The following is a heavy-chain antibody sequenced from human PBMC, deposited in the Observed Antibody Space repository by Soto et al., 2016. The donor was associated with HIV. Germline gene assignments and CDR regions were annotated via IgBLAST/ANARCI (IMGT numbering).Heavy chain of an antibody. V-gene: IGHV1-18*04. CDR3: GRDQYSGWYERAANWFDP. D-gene: IGHD6-19*01. CDR2: ISPYNGNT. Sequence: QVQLVQSGAEVKKPGASVKVSCKASGYTFTGYYMHWVRQAPGQGLEWMGWISPYNGNTNYAQKFQGRVTMTTDTSTSTAYMELRSLRSDDTAVYYCGRDQYSGWYERAANWFDPWGQGNPGHRLL. J-gene: IGHJ5*02. CDR1: GYTFTGYY.